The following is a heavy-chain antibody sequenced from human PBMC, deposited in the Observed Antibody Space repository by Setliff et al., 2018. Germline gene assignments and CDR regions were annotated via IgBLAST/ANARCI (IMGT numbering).Heavy chain of an antibody. D-gene: IGHD3-3*01. V-gene: IGHV4-38-2*02. CDR2: VRHRGGT. Sequence: PSETLSLTCAVSGYSISSGYYWGWIRQPPGKGLEWLGNVRHRGGTYYNPSLKSRVTISLDTSENQFSLKLSSVTAADTAVYYCAREQSNYDFWSGYYGSYYYYMDVWGKGTTVTVSS. CDR1: GYSISSGYY. CDR3: AREQSNYDFWSGYYGSYYYYMDV. J-gene: IGHJ6*03.